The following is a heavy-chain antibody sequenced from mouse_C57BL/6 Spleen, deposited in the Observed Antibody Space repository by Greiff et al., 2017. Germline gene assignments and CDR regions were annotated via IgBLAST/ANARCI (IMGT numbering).Heavy chain of an antibody. CDR1: GYTFTSYW. Sequence: VQLQQPGAELVRPGSSVKLSCKASGYTFTSYWMHWVKQRPIQGLEWIGNIDPSDSETHYNQKFKDKATLTVDKSSSTAYMQLSSLTSKDSAVYYCARGGGNWFAYWGQGTLVTVSA. J-gene: IGHJ3*01. V-gene: IGHV1-52*01. CDR3: ARGGGNWFAY. CDR2: IDPSDSET.